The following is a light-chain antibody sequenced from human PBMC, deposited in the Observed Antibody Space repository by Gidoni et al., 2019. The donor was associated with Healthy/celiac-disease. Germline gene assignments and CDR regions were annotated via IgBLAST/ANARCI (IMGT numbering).Light chain of an antibody. CDR2: LGS. V-gene: IGKV2-28*01. CDR1: QSLLHSNGYNY. Sequence: DIVMTQSPLSLPVTPGEPASISCRSSQSLLHSNGYNYLDWYLQKPGQSPQLLIYLGSNRASGVPDRFSGSGSAEDVGVYYCMQALQTPTFGPGTKVDIK. J-gene: IGKJ3*01. CDR3: MQALQTPT.